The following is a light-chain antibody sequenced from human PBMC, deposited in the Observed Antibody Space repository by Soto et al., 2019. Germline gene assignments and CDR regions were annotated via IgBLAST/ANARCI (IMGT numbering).Light chain of an antibody. V-gene: IGLV2-14*01. J-gene: IGLJ1*01. Sequence: QSVLTQPTSVSGSPGQSITFSCTGTSSDVGGYDFVSWFQQEPGKAPKLMIYDVNYRPSGISPRFSGSKSGNTASLTISGLQPEDEADYYCCSYAGRSAPYVFGPGTKVTVL. CDR3: CSYAGRSAPYV. CDR1: SSDVGGYDF. CDR2: DVN.